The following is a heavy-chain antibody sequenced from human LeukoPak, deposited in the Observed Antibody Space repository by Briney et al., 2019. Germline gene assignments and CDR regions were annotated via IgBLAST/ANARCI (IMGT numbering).Heavy chain of an antibody. J-gene: IGHJ4*02. CDR3: ARDVADPQYSGSYYTDSADY. Sequence: HPGGSLRLSCAASGFTFSSYWMPWVRQAPGKGLVWVSRINSDGSSTSYADSVKGRFTISRDNAKNTLYLQMNSLRAEDTAVYYCARDVADPQYSGSYYTDSADYWGQGTLVTVSS. CDR2: INSDGSST. V-gene: IGHV3-74*01. CDR1: GFTFSSYW. D-gene: IGHD1-26*01.